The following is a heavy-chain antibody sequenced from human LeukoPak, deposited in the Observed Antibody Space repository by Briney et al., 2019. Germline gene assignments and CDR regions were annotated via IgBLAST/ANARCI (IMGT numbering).Heavy chain of an antibody. Sequence: PGRSLRLSCAASGFTFSSYGMHWVRQAPGKGLEWVAVIWYDGSNKYYADSVKGRFTISRDNSKNTLYLQMNSLRAEDTAVYYCAKDPPRVAFSLPEYWGQGTLVTVSS. CDR2: IWYDGSNK. D-gene: IGHD5-12*01. CDR1: GFTFSSYG. CDR3: AKDPPRVAFSLPEY. V-gene: IGHV3-33*06. J-gene: IGHJ4*02.